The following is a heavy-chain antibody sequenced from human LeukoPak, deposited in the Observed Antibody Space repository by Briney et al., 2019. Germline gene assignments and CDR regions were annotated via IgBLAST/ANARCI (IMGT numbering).Heavy chain of an antibody. J-gene: IGHJ6*03. D-gene: IGHD3-10*01. CDR2: IIPIFGTA. Sequence: SVKVSCKASGGTFSSYAISWVRQAPGQGLEWMGGIIPIFGTANYAQKFQGRVTMTRDMSTSTVYMELSSLRSEDTAVYYCARGPPLLLWFGELLSVSPLLIYYYYMDVWGKGTTVTVSS. CDR1: GGTFSSYA. V-gene: IGHV1-69*05. CDR3: ARGPPLLLWFGELLSVSPLLIYYYYMDV.